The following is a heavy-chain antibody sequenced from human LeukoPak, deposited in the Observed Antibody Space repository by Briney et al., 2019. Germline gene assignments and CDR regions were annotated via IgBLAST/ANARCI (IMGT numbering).Heavy chain of an antibody. J-gene: IGHJ4*02. CDR3: ARHEAAAGTGY. D-gene: IGHD6-13*01. Sequence: SETLSLTCTVSGGSISGYYWSWIRQPPGKGLEWVGYIYYSGSTNYNPSLNSRVTISVDTSKNQFSLKLSSVTAADTAVYYCARHEAAAGTGYWGQGTLVTVSS. CDR2: IYYSGST. CDR1: GGSISGYY. V-gene: IGHV4-59*08.